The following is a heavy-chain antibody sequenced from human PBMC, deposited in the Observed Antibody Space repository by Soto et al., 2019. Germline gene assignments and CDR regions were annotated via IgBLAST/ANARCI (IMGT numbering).Heavy chain of an antibody. CDR2: INHSGST. CDR3: ARGRAAACLYYFDY. CDR1: GGSFSGYY. V-gene: IGHV4-34*01. D-gene: IGHD6-13*01. J-gene: IGHJ4*02. Sequence: QVQLQQWGAGLLKPSETLSLTCAVYGGSFSGYYWSWIRQPPGKGLEWIGEINHSGSTNYNPSLKRRVNILVDTAKNQFSLVLSSVTAADTAVYYCARGRAAACLYYFDYWGQGTLVTVSS.